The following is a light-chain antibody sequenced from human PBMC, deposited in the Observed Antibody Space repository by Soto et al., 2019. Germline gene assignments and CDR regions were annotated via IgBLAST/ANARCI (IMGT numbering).Light chain of an antibody. V-gene: IGKV1-9*01. CDR2: AAS. CDR1: QGISSY. J-gene: IGKJ4*01. Sequence: DIQLTQSPSFLSASVGDRVTITCRASQGISSYLGWYQQKPGKAPKLLISAASTLESGVPSRFSGSGSGTEFTLTISSLQPEDFATYYCQQLNSYPLTFDGGTKVEIK. CDR3: QQLNSYPLT.